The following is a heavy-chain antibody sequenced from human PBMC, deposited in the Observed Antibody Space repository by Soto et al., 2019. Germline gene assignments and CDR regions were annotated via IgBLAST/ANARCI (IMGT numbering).Heavy chain of an antibody. CDR3: ASALYGGNSFLDY. CDR1: GFTFSSDW. J-gene: IGHJ4*02. V-gene: IGHV3-74*01. CDR2: ISSDGIST. Sequence: EVQLVESGGGLVQPGGSLRLSCAASGFTFSSDWMYWVRQVPGKGLVWVSHISSDGISTNYADSVKGRFTISRDNATNTMYLQMISLRAEDTAVYYCASALYGGNSFLDYWGQGTLVTVSS. D-gene: IGHD4-17*01.